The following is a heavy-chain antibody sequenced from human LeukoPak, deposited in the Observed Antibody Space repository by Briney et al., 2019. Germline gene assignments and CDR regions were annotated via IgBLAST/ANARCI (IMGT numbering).Heavy chain of an antibody. CDR3: AKDGGLWVSAHWGDS. CDR1: GFTFSSYS. D-gene: IGHD7-27*01. CDR2: ITTSDGNT. J-gene: IGHJ4*02. V-gene: IGHV3-23*01. Sequence: GGSLRLSCAASGFTFSSYSMNWVRQAPGKGLEWVSTITTSDGNTYYADSVKGRFTVSRDNSKNTLFLQMNSLRAEDTAVYYCAKDGGLWVSAHWGDSWGRGTLVTVSS.